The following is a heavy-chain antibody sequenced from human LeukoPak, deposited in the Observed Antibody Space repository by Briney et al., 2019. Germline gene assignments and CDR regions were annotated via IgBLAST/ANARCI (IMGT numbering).Heavy chain of an antibody. D-gene: IGHD2-21*02. J-gene: IGHJ4*02. Sequence: GGSLRLSCAASGFTFSSYAMHWVRQAPGKGLEWVAVISYDGSNKKYGDSVKGRFTISRDNSKNTLDLQMNSLRVEDTAVYYCAKDIVGGGDDYWGQGTLVIVSS. CDR2: ISYDGSNK. CDR1: GFTFSSYA. CDR3: AKDIVGGGDDY. V-gene: IGHV3-30*04.